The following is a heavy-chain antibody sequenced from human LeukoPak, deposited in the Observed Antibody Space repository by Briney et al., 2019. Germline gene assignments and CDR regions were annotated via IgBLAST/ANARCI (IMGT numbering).Heavy chain of an antibody. CDR2: IYYSGST. V-gene: IGHV4-59*08. CDR1: GGSISSHY. J-gene: IGHJ6*02. CDR3: ARFKYDFWSGSRSYYFYGMDV. D-gene: IGHD3-3*01. Sequence: SETPSLTCTVSGGSISSHYWSWIRQPPGKGLEWIGYIYYSGSTTYTPSLKSRVTISLDTSKNQFSLKLSSVTAADTAVYYCARFKYDFWSGSRSYYFYGMDVWGQGTTVTVSS.